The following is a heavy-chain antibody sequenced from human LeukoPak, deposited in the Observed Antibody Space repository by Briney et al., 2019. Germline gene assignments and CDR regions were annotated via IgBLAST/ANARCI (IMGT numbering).Heavy chain of an antibody. D-gene: IGHD3-3*01. V-gene: IGHV1-46*01. Sequence: ASVEVSCKASGYTFTSYYMHWVRQAPGQGLEWMGIINPSGGSTSYAQKFQGRVTMTRDTSTSTVYMELSSLRSEDTAVYYCARDGAGSIFGVVIKLGYYFDYWGQGTLVIVSS. CDR1: GYTFTSYY. J-gene: IGHJ4*02. CDR2: INPSGGST. CDR3: ARDGAGSIFGVVIKLGYYFDY.